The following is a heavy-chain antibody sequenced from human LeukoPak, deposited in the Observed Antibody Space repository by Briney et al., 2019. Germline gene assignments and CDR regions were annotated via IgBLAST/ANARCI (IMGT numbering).Heavy chain of an antibody. Sequence: SETLSLTCTVSGGSISSSSYYWGWIRQPPGKGLEWIGSIYYSGSTYYNPSLKSRVTISVDTSKNQFSLKLSSVTAAGTAVYYCARSAATGTHNWFDPWGQGTLVTVSS. V-gene: IGHV4-39*07. CDR2: IYYSGST. D-gene: IGHD6-13*01. CDR1: GGSISSSSYY. CDR3: ARSAATGTHNWFDP. J-gene: IGHJ5*02.